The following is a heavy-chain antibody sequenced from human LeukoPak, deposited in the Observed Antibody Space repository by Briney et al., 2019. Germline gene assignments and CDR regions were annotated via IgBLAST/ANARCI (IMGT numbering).Heavy chain of an antibody. V-gene: IGHV3-21*01. CDR1: GFTFSSYS. Sequence: GGSLRLSCAASGFTFSSYSMNWVRQAPGKGLEWVSSISSSSYIYYADSVKGRFTISRDNAKNSLYLQMNSLGAEDTAVYYCAREYDSSGFPLDYWGQGTLVTVSS. J-gene: IGHJ4*02. CDR3: AREYDSSGFPLDY. CDR2: ISSSSYI. D-gene: IGHD3-22*01.